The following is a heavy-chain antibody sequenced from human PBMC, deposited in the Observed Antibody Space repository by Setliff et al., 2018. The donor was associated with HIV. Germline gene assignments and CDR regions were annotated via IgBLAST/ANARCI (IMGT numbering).Heavy chain of an antibody. D-gene: IGHD1-1*01. Sequence: ASVKVSCKASGYTFTSYYIHWVRQAPGQGLEWMGWISPNNANTRISQRFRGSVTMTRDRSINTAYMEFSGLTSDDTAVYYCARQLSNSFDYWGQGTLVTVSS. J-gene: IGHJ4*02. V-gene: IGHV1-2*02. CDR2: ISPNNANT. CDR3: ARQLSNSFDY. CDR1: GYTFTSYY.